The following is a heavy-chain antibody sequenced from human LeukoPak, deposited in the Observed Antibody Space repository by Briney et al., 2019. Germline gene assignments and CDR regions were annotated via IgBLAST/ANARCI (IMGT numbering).Heavy chain of an antibody. CDR2: IRNDGSDT. D-gene: IGHD1-26*01. CDR3: AKKFLGEFHY. V-gene: IGHV3-30*02. CDR1: GFTFDTYG. Sequence: GGSLRLSCAASGFTFDTYGMHWVRQAPGKGLEWLAFIRNDGSDTYYADYVKGRFTISSVSSKNTLYMQMNSLRAQETAVYYCAKKFLGEFHYWGQGTLVTVSS. J-gene: IGHJ4*02.